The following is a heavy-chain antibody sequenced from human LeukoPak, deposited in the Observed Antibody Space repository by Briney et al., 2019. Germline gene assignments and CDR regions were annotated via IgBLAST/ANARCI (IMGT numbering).Heavy chain of an antibody. V-gene: IGHV1-46*01. Sequence: ASVKVSCKASGYTFTSYYMHWVRQAPGQGLEWMGIINPSGGSTSYAQKFKARVIMTRDMSTSTVYMELSSLRSEDTAVYYCARLLPGIAAAGGDPDAFDIWGQGTMVTVSS. J-gene: IGHJ3*02. CDR1: GYTFTSYY. CDR3: ARLLPGIAAAGGDPDAFDI. D-gene: IGHD6-13*01. CDR2: INPSGGST.